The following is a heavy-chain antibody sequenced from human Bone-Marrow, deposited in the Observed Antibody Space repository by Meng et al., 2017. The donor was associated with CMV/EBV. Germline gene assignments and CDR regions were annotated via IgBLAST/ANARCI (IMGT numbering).Heavy chain of an antibody. CDR3: AKVATRTYYYDSSGYHFDY. D-gene: IGHD3-22*01. J-gene: IGHJ4*02. Sequence: GESLKISCAASGFSIISNYMTWVRQAPGRGLEWVSFIYRDDSISYADSVKGRFTISRDKSKNTLYLQMNSLRVEDMAVYYCAKVATRTYYYDSSGYHFDYWGQGTLVTVSS. V-gene: IGHV3-53*01. CDR2: IYRDDSI. CDR1: GFSIISNY.